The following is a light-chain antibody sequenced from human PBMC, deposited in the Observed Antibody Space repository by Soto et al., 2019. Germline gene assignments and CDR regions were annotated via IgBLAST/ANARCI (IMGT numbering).Light chain of an antibody. Sequence: IVMTQSPATLSVSPGERATLSCRASQSVSSNLAWYQQKPGQAPRLLIYRASTRATGIPARFSGSGSGTEFTLTISSLQSEDFVVYYCQQYNNWPLTFGGGTKVEIK. CDR1: QSVSSN. V-gene: IGKV3-15*01. CDR3: QQYNNWPLT. J-gene: IGKJ4*01. CDR2: RAS.